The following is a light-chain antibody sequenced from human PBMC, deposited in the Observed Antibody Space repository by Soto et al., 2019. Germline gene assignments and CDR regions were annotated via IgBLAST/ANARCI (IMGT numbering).Light chain of an antibody. J-gene: IGKJ1*01. CDR2: GAF. CDR3: QQYNDWPLT. Sequence: EIVMKQSPVTLSVSPGERATLSCRASQSVRSNLAWYQQKPGQAPSLLIYGAFTRATGIPTRFSGTGSGTEFTLTISSLQSEDFALYYCQQYNDWPLTFGQGTKVDIK. CDR1: QSVRSN. V-gene: IGKV3-15*01.